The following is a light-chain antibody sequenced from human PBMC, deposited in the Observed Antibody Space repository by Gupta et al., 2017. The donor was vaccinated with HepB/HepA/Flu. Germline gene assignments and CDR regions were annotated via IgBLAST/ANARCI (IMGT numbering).Light chain of an antibody. CDR1: SSDVGGYNY. CDR2: DVS. Sequence: SALTQPASVSGSPGPSITISCTGTSSDVGGYNYVSWYQQHPGKAHTLMIYDVSKRTAGVANRFSGSKAGNTASLTISGLKAEDEAEYYCSADTSSSNWVFGGGTKLTVL. V-gene: IGLV2-14*03. J-gene: IGLJ3*02. CDR3: SADTSSSNWV.